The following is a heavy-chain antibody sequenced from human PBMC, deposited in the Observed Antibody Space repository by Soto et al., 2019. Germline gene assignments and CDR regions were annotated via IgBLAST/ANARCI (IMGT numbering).Heavy chain of an antibody. CDR1: GYTFTGYY. D-gene: IGHD3-22*01. V-gene: IGHV1-2*04. CDR3: ARSPGYYYDSSGYYQTDAFDI. J-gene: IGHJ3*02. Sequence: VASVKVSCKASGYTFTGYYMHWVRQAPGQGLEWMGWINPNSGGTNYAQKFQGWVTMTRDTSISTAYMELSRLRSDDTAVYYCARSPGYYYDSSGYYQTDAFDIWGQGTMVTVSS. CDR2: INPNSGGT.